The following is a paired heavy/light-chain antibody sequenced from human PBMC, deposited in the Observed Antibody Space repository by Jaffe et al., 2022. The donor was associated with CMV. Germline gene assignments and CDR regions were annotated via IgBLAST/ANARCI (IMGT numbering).Light chain of an antibody. CDR2: AAS. V-gene: IGKV1-6*01. CDR3: LQDYNYPLT. CDR1: QGIRND. J-gene: IGKJ3*01. Sequence: AIQMTQSPSSLSASVGDRVTITCRASQGIRNDLGWYQQKPGKAPKLLIYAASSLQSGVPSRFSGSGSGTDFTLTISSLQPEDFATYYCLQDYNYPLTFGPGTKVDIK.
Heavy chain of an antibody. V-gene: IGHV3-30*03. Sequence: QVQLVESGGGVVQPGRSLRLSCAASGFTFSSYGMHWVRQAPGKGLEWVAVISYDGSNKYYADSVKGRFTISRDNSKNTLYLQMNSLRAEDTAVYYCARGGYSNPEYYYYGMDVWGQGTTVTVSS. D-gene: IGHD4-4*01. CDR2: ISYDGSNK. CDR3: ARGGYSNPEYYYYGMDV. CDR1: GFTFSSYG. J-gene: IGHJ6*02.